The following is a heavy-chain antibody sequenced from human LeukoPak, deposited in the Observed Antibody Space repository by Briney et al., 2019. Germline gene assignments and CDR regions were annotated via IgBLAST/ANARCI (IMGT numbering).Heavy chain of an antibody. J-gene: IGHJ4*02. CDR3: ARGQEGFDY. Sequence: ASVKVSRKASGYTFTNNYLHWVRQAPGQGLEWMGMIYPRDGSTSYAQNFQGRVTVTRDTSTTTVHMELRGLRSEDTAVYYCARGQEGFDYWGQGTVVTVSS. CDR2: IYPRDGST. CDR1: GYTFTNNY. V-gene: IGHV1-46*01.